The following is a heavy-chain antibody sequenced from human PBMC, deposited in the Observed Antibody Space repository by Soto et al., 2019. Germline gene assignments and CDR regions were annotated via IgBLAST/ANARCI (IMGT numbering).Heavy chain of an antibody. J-gene: IGHJ4*02. CDR2: IYYSGST. D-gene: IGHD6-13*01. CDR3: ARHTLGSWYDYFDY. CDR1: GGSVSSGSYY. Sequence: QVQLQESGPGLVKPSETLSLTCTVSGGSVSSGSYYWSWILQPPGKGLEWIGYIYYSGSTNYKPSLKSRVTISVDTSKNQFSLKLSSVTAADTAVYYCARHTLGSWYDYFDYWCPGTLVTVSS. V-gene: IGHV4-61*01.